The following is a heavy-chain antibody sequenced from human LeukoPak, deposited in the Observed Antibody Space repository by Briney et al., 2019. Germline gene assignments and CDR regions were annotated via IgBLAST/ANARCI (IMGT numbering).Heavy chain of an antibody. D-gene: IGHD4-23*01. J-gene: IGHJ4*02. V-gene: IGHV4-31*03. CDR1: GGSISSGGYY. Sequence: PSETLSLTCTVSGGSISSGGYYWSWIRQHPGKGLEWIGYIYYSGSTYYNPSLKSRVTISVDTSKNQFSLKLSSVTAADTAVYYCVRHYGGNYLPTVGYWGQGTLVTVSS. CDR2: IYYSGST. CDR3: VRHYGGNYLPTVGY.